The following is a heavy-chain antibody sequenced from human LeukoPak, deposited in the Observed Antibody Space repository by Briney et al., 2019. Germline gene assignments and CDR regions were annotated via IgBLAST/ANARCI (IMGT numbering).Heavy chain of an antibody. CDR3: ARGDIVATSWFDH. CDR2: IYYSGST. CDR1: GGSISSSSYY. V-gene: IGHV4-39*07. J-gene: IGHJ5*02. Sequence: SETLSLTCTVSGGSISSSSYYWGWIRQPPGKGLEWIGSIYYSGSTYYNPSLKSRVTISVDTSKNQFSLKLSSVTAADTAVYYCARGDIVATSWFDHWGQGTLVTVSS. D-gene: IGHD5-12*01.